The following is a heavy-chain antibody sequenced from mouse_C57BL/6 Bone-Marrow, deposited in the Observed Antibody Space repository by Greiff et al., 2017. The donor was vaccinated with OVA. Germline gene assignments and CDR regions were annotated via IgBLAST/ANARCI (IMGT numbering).Heavy chain of an antibody. Sequence: VQLQQSGPELVKPGASVKISCKASGYTFTDYYINWVKQRPGQGLEWIGWIFPGSGSTYYNEKFKGKATLTVDKSYSTAYMLLSSLTSEDSAVYFCARSTLYYYGSSLFAYWGQGTLVTVSA. V-gene: IGHV1-75*01. D-gene: IGHD1-1*01. CDR1: GYTFTDYY. CDR3: ARSTLYYYGSSLFAY. CDR2: IFPGSGST. J-gene: IGHJ3*01.